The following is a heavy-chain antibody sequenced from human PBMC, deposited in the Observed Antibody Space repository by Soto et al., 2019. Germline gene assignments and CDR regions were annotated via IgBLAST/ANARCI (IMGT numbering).Heavy chain of an antibody. J-gene: IGHJ4*02. CDR3: ARRDTSSSLDY. CDR2: IYYSGST. V-gene: IGHV4-39*01. CDR1: GGSISATNYC. Sequence: SETLSLTCTVSGGSISATNYCWGWIRQPPGKGLEWIGTIYYSGSTYYNPSLKSRVTISVDTSKNQFSLKLSSVTAADTAVYYCARRDTSSSLDYWGQGTLVTVSS. D-gene: IGHD6-6*01.